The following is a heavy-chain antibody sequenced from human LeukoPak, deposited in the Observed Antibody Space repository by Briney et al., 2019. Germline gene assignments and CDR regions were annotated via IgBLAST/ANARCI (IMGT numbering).Heavy chain of an antibody. CDR1: GGSISSSSYY. V-gene: IGHV4-39*01. J-gene: IGHJ4*02. CDR2: IYDSGST. D-gene: IGHD3-3*01. CDR3: ARHSHYDFWSGYLGSNFDY. Sequence: PSETLSLTCTVSGGSISSSSYYWGWIRQPPGKGLEWIGSIYDSGSTYYNPSLKSRVTISVDTSKNQFSLKLSSVTAADTAVYYCARHSHYDFWSGYLGSNFDYWGQGTLVTVSS.